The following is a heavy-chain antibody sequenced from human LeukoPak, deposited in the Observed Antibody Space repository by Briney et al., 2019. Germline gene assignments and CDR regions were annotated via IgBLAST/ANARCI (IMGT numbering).Heavy chain of an antibody. CDR3: ARGPGYWDL. V-gene: IGHV5-51*01. Sequence: GESLKISCKGSGYSLTSYWNGWVRQVPGKGLGGMVIIYPWDSDTIYSPSFQGQVTISADKSISTAYLEWSSLRASDTAMYYCARGPGYWDLWGQGTLVTVAS. CDR2: IYPWDSDT. CDR1: GYSLTSYW. D-gene: IGHD2-8*02. J-gene: IGHJ4*02.